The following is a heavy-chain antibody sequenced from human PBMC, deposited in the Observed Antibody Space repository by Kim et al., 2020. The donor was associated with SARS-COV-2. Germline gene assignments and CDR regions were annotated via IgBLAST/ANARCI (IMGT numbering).Heavy chain of an antibody. CDR1: GYTFTSYA. CDR2: INCKTGNP. V-gene: IGHV7-4-1*02. CDR3: ARPVPIGSATYSPPGY. Sequence: ASVKVSCKASGYTFTSYAMNWVRQAPGQGPEWMGWINCKTGNPTYAQGFTGRFVFSLDTSVSTAYLQINGLQADDTAIYYCARPVPIGSATYSPPGYWGPGTLVTVSP. J-gene: IGHJ4*02. D-gene: IGHD3-10*01.